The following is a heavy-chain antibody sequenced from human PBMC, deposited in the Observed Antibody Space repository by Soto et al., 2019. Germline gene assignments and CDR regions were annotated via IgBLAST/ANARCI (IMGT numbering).Heavy chain of an antibody. J-gene: IGHJ4*02. D-gene: IGHD5-12*01. CDR2: INHSGST. CDR1: GGSFSGYY. V-gene: IGHV4-34*01. Sequence: QVQLQQWGAGLLKPSETLSLTCAVYGGSFSGYYWSWIRQPPGKGLEWIGEINHSGSTNYNPSLKSRVTISVDTSKNQFPLKLSSVTAADTAVYYCARGGWLQYFDYWGQGTLVTVSS. CDR3: ARGGWLQYFDY.